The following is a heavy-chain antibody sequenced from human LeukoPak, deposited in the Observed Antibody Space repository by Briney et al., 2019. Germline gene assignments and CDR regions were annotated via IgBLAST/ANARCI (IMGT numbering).Heavy chain of an antibody. V-gene: IGHV3-7*05. J-gene: IGHJ4*02. CDR1: GFTFSGYW. D-gene: IGHD1-1*01. CDR2: INLDGSEK. CDR3: AREEQLEGVFDY. Sequence: PGGSLRLSCAASGFTFSGYWMTWVRQAPGKGLEWVANINLDGSEKYYVDSVKGRFTISRDNAKNSLFLQMNSLRVEDTAVYYCAREEQLEGVFDYWGQGSLVTVFS.